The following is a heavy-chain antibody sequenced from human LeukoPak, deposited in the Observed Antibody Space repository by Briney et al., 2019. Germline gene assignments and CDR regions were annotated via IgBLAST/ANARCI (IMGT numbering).Heavy chain of an antibody. CDR3: ARDRYSSSWYYFDY. J-gene: IGHJ4*02. CDR1: GFTFSSYA. CDR2: ISYDGSNK. Sequence: GGSLRLSCAASGFTFSSYAMHWVRQAPGKGLEWVAVISYDGSNKYYADSVKGRFTISRDNSKNTLYLQMNSLRAEDTAVYYCARDRYSSSWYYFDYWGQGTLVTVSS. D-gene: IGHD6-13*01. V-gene: IGHV3-30-3*01.